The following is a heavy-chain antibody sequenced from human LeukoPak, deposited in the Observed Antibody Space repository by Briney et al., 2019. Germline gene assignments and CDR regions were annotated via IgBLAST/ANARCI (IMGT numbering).Heavy chain of an antibody. D-gene: IGHD2-21*02. CDR1: GFTFSSYW. V-gene: IGHV3-7*03. CDR3: ARQSNCGGDCYSIWFDP. J-gene: IGHJ5*02. Sequence: SGGSLRLSCAVSGFTFSSYWMSWFRQAPGKGLEWVANINQDGSQKFSVDSVKGRFTISRDNAKNSLSLQMNSLRVEDTAVYYCARQSNCGGDCYSIWFDPWGQGTLVTVSS. CDR2: INQDGSQK.